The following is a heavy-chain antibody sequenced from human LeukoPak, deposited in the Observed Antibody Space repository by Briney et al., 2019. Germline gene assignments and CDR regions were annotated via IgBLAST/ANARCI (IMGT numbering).Heavy chain of an antibody. CDR3: ARGYCSSTSCYNDFDH. D-gene: IGHD2-2*01. CDR1: GGTXSSYS. Sequence: SVKVSCKASGGTXSSYSISWVRQAPGQGLEWMGRIIPILDIPNYAQKFQGRVTITADKSTSTAYMELTSLRSEDTAVYYCARGYCSSTSCYNDFDHWGQGTLVTVSS. J-gene: IGHJ4*02. V-gene: IGHV1-69*04. CDR2: IIPILDIP.